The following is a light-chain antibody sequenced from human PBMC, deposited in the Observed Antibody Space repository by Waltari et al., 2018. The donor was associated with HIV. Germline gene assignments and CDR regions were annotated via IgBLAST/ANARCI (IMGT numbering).Light chain of an antibody. J-gene: IGLJ3*02. Sequence: NLMLTQPHSVSESPGKTVTISCTGSSGRIASNHVQWYQQRPGRAPTTVIFEDNQRSSGVPDRFSGSIDSSSNSASLTISRLKTEDEADYYCQSFDGITAVFGGGTKLTVL. CDR1: SGRIASNH. CDR2: EDN. CDR3: QSFDGITAV. V-gene: IGLV6-57*02.